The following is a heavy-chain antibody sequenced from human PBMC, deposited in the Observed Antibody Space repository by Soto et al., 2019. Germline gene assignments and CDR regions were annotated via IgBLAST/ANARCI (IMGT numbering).Heavy chain of an antibody. CDR2: INPSSGDT. V-gene: IGHV1-2*04. J-gene: IGHJ3*02. Sequence: GASVKVSCKASGYTFTGYYMHWVRQAPGQGLEWLGWINPSSGDTDYAQKFQGWVTMTRDTSISTAYMELSRLRSDDTAVYYCARDPQEYYYDSSYYLPDAFDIWGQGTMVTVSS. CDR1: GYTFTGYY. D-gene: IGHD3-22*01. CDR3: ARDPQEYYYDSSYYLPDAFDI.